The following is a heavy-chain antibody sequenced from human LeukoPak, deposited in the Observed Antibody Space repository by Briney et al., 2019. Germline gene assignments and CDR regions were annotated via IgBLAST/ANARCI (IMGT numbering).Heavy chain of an antibody. V-gene: IGHV1-18*01. Sequence: GASVKVSCKASGYTFTSYGISWVRQAPGQGLEWMGWISAYNGNTNYAQKLQGRVTMTTDTSTSTAYMELRSLRSDDTAVYYCARDGPRNYYDSSGYEYYFDYWGQGTLVTVSS. CDR2: ISAYNGNT. J-gene: IGHJ4*02. CDR3: ARDGPRNYYDSSGYEYYFDY. CDR1: GYTFTSYG. D-gene: IGHD3-22*01.